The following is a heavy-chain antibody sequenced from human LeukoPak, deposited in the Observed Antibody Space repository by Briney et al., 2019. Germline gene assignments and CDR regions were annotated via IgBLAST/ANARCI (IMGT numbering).Heavy chain of an antibody. Sequence: ASVKVSCKASGYTFTDTNLHWVRQAPGQGLEWMGWINPNTGGTNYAQKFQGRVFMTSDTSISTAYMELSRLTSDDTAVYYCARSWAAGAADPWGQGTLVTVSS. CDR2: INPNTGGT. D-gene: IGHD6-13*01. CDR1: GYTFTDTN. CDR3: ARSWAAGAADP. J-gene: IGHJ5*02. V-gene: IGHV1-2*02.